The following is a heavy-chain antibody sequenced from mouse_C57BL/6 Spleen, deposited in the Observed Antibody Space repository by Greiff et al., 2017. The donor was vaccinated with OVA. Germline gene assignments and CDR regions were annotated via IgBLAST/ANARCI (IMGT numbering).Heavy chain of an antibody. J-gene: IGHJ4*01. CDR1: GYAFSSSW. CDR3: ASNDGYTTYAMDY. D-gene: IGHD2-3*01. CDR2: IYPGDGDT. Sequence: QVQLQQSGPELVKPGASVKISCKASGYAFSSSWMNWVKQRPGKGLEWIGRIYPGDGDTNYNGKFKGKATLTADKSSSTAYMQLSSLTSEDSAVYFCASNDGYTTYAMDYWGQGTSVTVSS. V-gene: IGHV1-82*01.